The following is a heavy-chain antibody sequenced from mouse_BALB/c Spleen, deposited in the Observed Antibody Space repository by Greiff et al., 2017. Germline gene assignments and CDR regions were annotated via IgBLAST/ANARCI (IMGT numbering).Heavy chain of an antibody. V-gene: IGHV1-5*01. D-gene: IGHD2-4*01. J-gene: IGHJ3*01. CDR1: YTFSRRVY. CDR2: GQGLEWIG. CDR3: NEDSAVYYCTRWMITSWFAY. Sequence: VQLQQSGPELARPWASVKISCQAFYTFSRRVYFAIRDTNYWMQWVKQRPGQGLEWIGAIYPGNSDTSYNQKFKGKAKLTAVTSASTAYMELSSLTNEDSAVYYCTRWMITSWFAYWGQGTLVTVSA.